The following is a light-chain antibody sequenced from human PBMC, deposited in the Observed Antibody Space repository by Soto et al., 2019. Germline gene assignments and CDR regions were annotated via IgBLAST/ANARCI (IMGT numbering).Light chain of an antibody. Sequence: QSALTQPRSASGSPGQSVTISCTGTSSDVGAYNYVSWHQQHPGKAPKLVIYDVTQRPSGVPDRFSASKSGITASLTISGLQAEDEADYYCCSYAAGDSFKFGGGTKVTVL. V-gene: IGLV2-11*01. J-gene: IGLJ2*01. CDR3: CSYAAGDSFK. CDR2: DVT. CDR1: SSDVGAYNY.